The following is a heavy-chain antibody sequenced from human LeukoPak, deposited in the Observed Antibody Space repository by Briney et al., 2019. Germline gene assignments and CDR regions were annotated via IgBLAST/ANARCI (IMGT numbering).Heavy chain of an antibody. D-gene: IGHD3-10*01. CDR2: MNPSSGNT. CDR1: GYTFTSYD. Sequence: ASVKVSCKASGYTFTSYDINWVRQATGQGLEWMGWMNPSSGNTGYAQKFQGRVTMTRNTSISTAYMELSSLRSEDTAVYYCARGEFVIWFGELWFDYWGQGTLVTVSP. CDR3: ARGEFVIWFGELWFDY. V-gene: IGHV1-8*01. J-gene: IGHJ4*02.